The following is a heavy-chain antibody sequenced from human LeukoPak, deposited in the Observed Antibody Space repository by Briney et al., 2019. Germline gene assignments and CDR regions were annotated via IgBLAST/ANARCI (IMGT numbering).Heavy chain of an antibody. Sequence: GGSLRLSCAASGFTFDDYAMDWVRQAPGKGLEWVSGISWNSGSICYADSVKGQFTIPREHAKTSLYLQMNSLRAEDTALYYCAKVRTRPPYSFDYWGQGTLVTVSS. CDR2: ISWNSGSI. J-gene: IGHJ4*02. CDR3: AKVRTRPPYSFDY. CDR1: GFTFDDYA. V-gene: IGHV3-9*01.